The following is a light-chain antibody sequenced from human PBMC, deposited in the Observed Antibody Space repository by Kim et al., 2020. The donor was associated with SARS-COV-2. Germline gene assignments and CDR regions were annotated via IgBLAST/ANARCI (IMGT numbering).Light chain of an antibody. CDR3: SSYTSSSTRV. V-gene: IGLV2-14*03. J-gene: IGLJ3*02. CDR1: ISAVGGYNC. Sequence: GKPIPTPCPGTISAVGGYNCVAWYQPHPGTAPKCTIYDVSNRPSGVSSRFSGSKSGNTASLTISRLQAEDEADYSCSSYTSSSTRVFGGGTQLTVL. CDR2: DVS.